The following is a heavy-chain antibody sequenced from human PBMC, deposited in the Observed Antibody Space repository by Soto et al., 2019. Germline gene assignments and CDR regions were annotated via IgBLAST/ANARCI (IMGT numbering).Heavy chain of an antibody. V-gene: IGHV4-39*01. CDR3: ERLPGITTFRRDY. J-gene: IGHJ4*02. Sequence: QLQLQESGPGLVKPSENLSLTCSVSGGSISSPSYYWGWIRQPPGKGLEWIGSIYYSGNTYYNPSLKSRVATVVDTSRNQFSLKVNSVTAAYTSVDFCERLPGITTFRRDYWGQGTLVTVSS. CDR2: IYYSGNT. CDR1: GGSISSPSYY. D-gene: IGHD1-1*01.